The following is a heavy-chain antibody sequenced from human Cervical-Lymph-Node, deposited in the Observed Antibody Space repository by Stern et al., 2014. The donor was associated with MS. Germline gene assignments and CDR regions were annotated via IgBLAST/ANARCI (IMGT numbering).Heavy chain of an antibody. CDR3: ARSDSSGYSDH. CDR1: GFTFSDHY. D-gene: IGHD3-22*01. CDR2: TRNKARSYTT. V-gene: IGHV3-72*01. J-gene: IGHJ4*02. Sequence: EVQLVESGGGLVQPGGSLRLSCTASGFTFSDHYMDWVRQAPGKGLEWIGRTRNKARSYTTEYAASVKGRFTISRDDSKNSLCLQMNSLKTEDTAVYYCARSDSSGYSDHWGQGTLVTVSS.